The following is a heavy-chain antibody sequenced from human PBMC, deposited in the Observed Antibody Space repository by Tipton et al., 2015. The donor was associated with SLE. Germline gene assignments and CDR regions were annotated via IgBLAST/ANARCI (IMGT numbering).Heavy chain of an antibody. Sequence: SLRLSCAASGFTFSSYWMHWVRQAPGKGLVWVSRINSDGSSTSYADSVQGRFTISRDNAKNTLYLQMNRLRAEDTAVYYCAREAGNYDYIWGSYPSYGMDVWGQGTTVTVSS. J-gene: IGHJ6*02. V-gene: IGHV3-74*01. CDR1: GFTFSSYW. CDR2: INSDGSST. D-gene: IGHD3-16*02. CDR3: AREAGNYDYIWGSYPSYGMDV.